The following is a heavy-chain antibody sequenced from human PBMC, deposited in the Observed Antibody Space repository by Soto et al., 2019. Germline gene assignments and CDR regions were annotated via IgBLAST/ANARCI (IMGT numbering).Heavy chain of an antibody. CDR1: GYSFTSYW. CDR2: IHPGDSDT. CDR3: ARTPGPEVAASLEYYYFYGMDV. Sequence: GESLKISCEASGYSFTSYWIGWVRQMPGKGLEWMGIIHPGDSDTKYSPSFQGQVTISVDKSITTAYLQWSSLKASDTAMYYCARTPGPEVAASLEYYYFYGMDVCGQGPTVTVSS. D-gene: IGHD2-15*01. J-gene: IGHJ6*02. V-gene: IGHV5-51*01.